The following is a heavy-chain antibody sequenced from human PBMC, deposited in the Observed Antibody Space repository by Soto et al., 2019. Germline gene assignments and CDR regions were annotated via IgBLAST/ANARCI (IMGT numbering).Heavy chain of an antibody. D-gene: IGHD3-10*01. CDR1: GFSFNSYG. J-gene: IGHJ2*01. Sequence: QVQLVESGGGVVQPGRSLRLSCAASGFSFNSYGMHWVRQAPGKGLEWVAIIWYDGSNKYYADSVKARFTISRDNSKNMVYLQMDSLRAEDTAVFYCARDGRFGEDRAWWFDLWGRGTLVSVSS. V-gene: IGHV3-33*01. CDR3: ARDGRFGEDRAWWFDL. CDR2: IWYDGSNK.